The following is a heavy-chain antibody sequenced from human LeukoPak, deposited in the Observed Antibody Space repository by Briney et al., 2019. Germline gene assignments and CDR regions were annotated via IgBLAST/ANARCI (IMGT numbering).Heavy chain of an antibody. Sequence: GSLRLSCAASGFTFSSYAMHWVRQAPGKGLEWVAVISYDGSNKYYADSVKGRFTISRDNSKNTLYLQMNSLRAEDTAVYYCARDNLEWELLKVFDYWGQGTLVTVSS. CDR3: ARDNLEWELLKVFDY. CDR2: ISYDGSNK. CDR1: GFTFSSYA. J-gene: IGHJ4*02. V-gene: IGHV3-30-3*01. D-gene: IGHD1-26*01.